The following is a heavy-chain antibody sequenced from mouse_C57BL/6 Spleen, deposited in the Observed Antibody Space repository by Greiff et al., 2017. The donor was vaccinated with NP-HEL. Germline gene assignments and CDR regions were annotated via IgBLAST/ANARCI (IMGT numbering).Heavy chain of an antibody. Sequence: VQLQQSGPELVKPGASVKISCKASGYAFSSSWMNWVKQRPGKGLEWIGRIYPGDGDTNYNGKFKGKATLTADKSSSTAYMQLSSLTSEDSAVDFCARKAAQANAMDYWGQGTSVTVSS. CDR1: GYAFSSSW. CDR3: ARKAAQANAMDY. D-gene: IGHD3-2*02. V-gene: IGHV1-82*01. J-gene: IGHJ4*01. CDR2: IYPGDGDT.